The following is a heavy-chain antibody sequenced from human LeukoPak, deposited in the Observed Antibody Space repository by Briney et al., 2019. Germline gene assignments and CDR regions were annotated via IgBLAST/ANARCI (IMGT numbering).Heavy chain of an antibody. CDR1: GGSISSSSYY. CDR3: ASPPMCGYGPTGWFDP. D-gene: IGHD5-12*01. J-gene: IGHJ5*02. CDR2: IYYSGST. Sequence: SETLSLTCTVSGGSISSSSYYWGWIRQPPGKGLEWIGSIYYSGSTYYNPSLKSRVTISVDTSKSQFSLKLSSVTAADTAVYYCASPPMCGYGPTGWFDPWGQGTLVTVSS. V-gene: IGHV4-39*01.